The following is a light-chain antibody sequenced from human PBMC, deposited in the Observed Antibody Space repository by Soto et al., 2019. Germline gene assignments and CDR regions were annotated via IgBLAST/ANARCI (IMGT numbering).Light chain of an antibody. Sequence: DIVLTQSPATLSLSAGERATLSCRASQTVSSNLAWYQQKPGQAPRLLIYGASTRATGIPARFSGGGSGTDFTLTISRLEPGDFAVYYCQQFSSYPLTFGGGTKVDI. V-gene: IGKV3-20*01. CDR1: QTVSSN. CDR3: QQFSSYPLT. J-gene: IGKJ4*01. CDR2: GAS.